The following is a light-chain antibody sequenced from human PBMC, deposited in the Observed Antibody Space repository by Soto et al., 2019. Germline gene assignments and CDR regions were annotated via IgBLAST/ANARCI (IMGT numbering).Light chain of an antibody. Sequence: EIVLTQSPGTLSLSPGERATLSCRASQSVSSSYLAWYQQKPGQAPRLLIYGASSRATGIPDRFSGSGSGTDFTLTISRLEPEDFAVYYCQQYGGRFGQGTKLEIK. V-gene: IGKV3-20*01. CDR2: GAS. CDR1: QSVSSSY. J-gene: IGKJ2*01. CDR3: QQYGGR.